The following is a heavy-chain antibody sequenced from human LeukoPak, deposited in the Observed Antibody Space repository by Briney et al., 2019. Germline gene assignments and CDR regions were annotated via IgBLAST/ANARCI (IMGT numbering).Heavy chain of an antibody. CDR3: ARDRLTSGSYFFDY. CDR2: ISGRSSTI. D-gene: IGHD1-26*01. V-gene: IGHV3-48*01. CDR1: AFTFSDYS. Sequence: GGSLRLSCAASAFTFSDYSMNWVRQAPGKGLEWISYISGRSSTIYYADSVRGRFTISSDNAKNSMYLQMNSLRAEDTAVYYCARDRLTSGSYFFDYWGQGTLVTVSS. J-gene: IGHJ4*02.